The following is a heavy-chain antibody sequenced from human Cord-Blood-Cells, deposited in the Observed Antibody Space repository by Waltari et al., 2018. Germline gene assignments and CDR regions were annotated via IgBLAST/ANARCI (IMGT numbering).Heavy chain of an antibody. CDR2: INPNSGGT. J-gene: IGHJ4*02. D-gene: IGHD3-22*01. CDR1: GYTFTGYY. CDR3: ARDLDYYDSSGYVDY. Sequence: QVQLVQSGAEVKKPGASVKVSCKASGYTFTGYYMHRVRHAPGQGLEWMGRINPNSGGTNYAQKFQGRVTMTRDTSISTAYMELSRLRSDDTAVYYCARDLDYYDSSGYVDYWGQGTLVTVSS. V-gene: IGHV1-2*06.